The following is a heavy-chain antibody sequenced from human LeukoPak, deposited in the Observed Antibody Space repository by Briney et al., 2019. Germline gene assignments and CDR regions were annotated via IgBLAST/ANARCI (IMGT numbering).Heavy chain of an antibody. CDR2: IYYSGST. D-gene: IGHD6-19*01. CDR1: GGSISSYY. V-gene: IGHV4-59*01. Sequence: SETLSLTCTVSGGSISSYYWSCIRQPPGKGLEGIGYIYYSGSTNYNPSLKSRVTISVDTSKNQFSLKLSSVTAADTAVYYCARVHAVAEHFDYWGQGTLVTVSS. CDR3: ARVHAVAEHFDY. J-gene: IGHJ4*02.